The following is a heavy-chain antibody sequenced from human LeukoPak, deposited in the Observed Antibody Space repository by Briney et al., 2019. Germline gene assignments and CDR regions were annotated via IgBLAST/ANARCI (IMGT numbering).Heavy chain of an antibody. D-gene: IGHD6-13*01. Sequence: GGSLRLSCTASGFTFGDYAMSCVRQAPGKGLEWVSAISGSGGSTYYADSVKGRFTISRDNSKNTLYLQMNSLRAEDTAVYYCAKRTSGSSWYSSDSWGQGTLVTVSS. CDR2: ISGSGGST. CDR3: AKRTSGSSWYSSDS. J-gene: IGHJ4*02. V-gene: IGHV3-23*01. CDR1: GFTFGDYA.